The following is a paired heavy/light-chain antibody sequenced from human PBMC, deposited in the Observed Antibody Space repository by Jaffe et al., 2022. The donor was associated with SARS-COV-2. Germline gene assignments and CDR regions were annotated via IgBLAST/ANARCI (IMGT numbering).Light chain of an antibody. CDR2: WAS. CDR1: QSVLYSSNNKNY. J-gene: IGKJ3*01. Sequence: DIVMTQSPDSLAVSLGERATINCKSSQSVLYSSNNKNYLVWYQQKPGQPPKPLIYWASTRESGVPDRFTGSGSGTDFTLTISSLQAEDVAVYYCHQYYTSPFTFGPGTKVDIK. CDR3: HQYYTSPFT. V-gene: IGKV4-1*01.
Heavy chain of an antibody. CDR2: INSGGSNI. D-gene: IGHD1-1*01. CDR3: ARKRPSLESSKDPSLH. V-gene: IGHV3-11*01. CDR1: GFTFSDYY. Sequence: QVQLVESGGGLVKPGGSLRLSCAASGFTFSDYYMGWIRQAPRKGLEWVAYINSGGSNIQYTDSVKGRFTISRDNAKNSLYLQMNSLRAEDTAVYYCARKRPSLESSKDPSLHWGQGTLVTVSA. J-gene: IGHJ4*02.